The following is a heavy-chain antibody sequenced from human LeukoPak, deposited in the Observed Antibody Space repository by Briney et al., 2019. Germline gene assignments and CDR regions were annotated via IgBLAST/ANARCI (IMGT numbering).Heavy chain of an antibody. J-gene: IGHJ4*02. V-gene: IGHV3-21*01. CDR2: ISSSSSYI. CDR3: ARDPVLRYFDWLLPPQTYYFDY. D-gene: IGHD3-9*01. Sequence: GGSLRLSCAASGFTFSSYSMNWVRQAPGKGLEWVSSISSSSSYIYYADSVKGRFTISRDNAKNSLYLQMNSLRAEDTAVYYCARDPVLRYFDWLLPPQTYYFDYWGQGTLVTVSS. CDR1: GFTFSSYS.